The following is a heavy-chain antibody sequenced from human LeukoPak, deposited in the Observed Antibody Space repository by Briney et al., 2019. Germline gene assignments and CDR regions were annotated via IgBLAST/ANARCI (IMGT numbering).Heavy chain of an antibody. CDR2: IRSKANSYAT. CDR3: TRTVTTVGRYDY. J-gene: IGHJ4*02. CDR1: GFTFSGSA. V-gene: IGHV3-73*01. D-gene: IGHD4-23*01. Sequence: GGSLRLSCAASGFTFSGSAMHWVRQASGKGLEWVGRIRSKANSYATAYAASVNGRFTISRDDSKNTAYLQMNSLKTEDTAVYYCTRTVTTVGRYDYWGQGTLVTVSS.